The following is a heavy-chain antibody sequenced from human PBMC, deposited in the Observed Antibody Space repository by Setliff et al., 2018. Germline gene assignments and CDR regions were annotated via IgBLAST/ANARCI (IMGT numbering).Heavy chain of an antibody. CDR2: FSSRNDYI. Sequence: PGGSLRLSCAVSGFTFSNYAMNWVRQAPGKGLEWVASFSSRNDYIYHADSVKGRFTISRDNAKTSLYLQMDSLRAEDTAVYFCARSPGWIPWFDSWGQGTLVTVSS. J-gene: IGHJ5*01. V-gene: IGHV3-21*01. CDR1: GFTFSNYA. CDR3: ARSPGWIPWFDS. D-gene: IGHD5-18*01.